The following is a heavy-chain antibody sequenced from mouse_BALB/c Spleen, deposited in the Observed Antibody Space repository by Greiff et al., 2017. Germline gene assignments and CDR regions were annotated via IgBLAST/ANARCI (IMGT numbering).Heavy chain of an antibody. D-gene: IGHD2-1*01. Sequence: DVQLQESGPSLVKPSQTLSLTCSVTGDSITSCYWNWIRKFPGNKLEYMGYISYSGSTYYNPSLKSRISITRDTSKNQYYLQLNSVTTEDTATYYCARKGDGNYYFDVWGAGTTVTVSS. CDR2: ISYSGST. CDR3: ARKGDGNYYFDV. CDR1: GDSITSCY. V-gene: IGHV3-8*02. J-gene: IGHJ1*01.